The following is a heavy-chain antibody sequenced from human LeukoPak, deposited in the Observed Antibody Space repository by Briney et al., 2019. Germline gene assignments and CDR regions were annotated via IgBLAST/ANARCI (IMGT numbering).Heavy chain of an antibody. D-gene: IGHD3-10*01. CDR1: GVTFSSYG. CDR2: IRYDGSNK. V-gene: IGHV3-30*02. J-gene: IGHJ3*02. Sequence: GGSLRLSCAASGVTFSSYGMHWVRQAPGKGLEWVAFIRYDGSNKYYADSVKGRFTISRDNSKNTLYLQMNSLRAEDTAVYYCAKVLLWFGDPDAFDIWGQGTMVTVSS. CDR3: AKVLLWFGDPDAFDI.